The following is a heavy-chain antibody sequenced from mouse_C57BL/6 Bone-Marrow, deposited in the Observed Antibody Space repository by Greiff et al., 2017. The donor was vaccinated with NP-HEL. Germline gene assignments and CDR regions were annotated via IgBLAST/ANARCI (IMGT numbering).Heavy chain of an antibody. CDR3: TRNYGNYCFDY. Sequence: EVKLMESGEGLVKPGGSLKLSCAASGFTFSSYAMSWVRQTPEKRLEWVAYISSGGDYIYYADTVKGRFTISRDNARNTLFLQMSSLKSEDTAMYYCTRNYGNYCFDYWGQGTTLTVSS. D-gene: IGHD2-1*01. V-gene: IGHV5-9-1*02. CDR1: GFTFSSYA. J-gene: IGHJ2*01. CDR2: ISSGGDYI.